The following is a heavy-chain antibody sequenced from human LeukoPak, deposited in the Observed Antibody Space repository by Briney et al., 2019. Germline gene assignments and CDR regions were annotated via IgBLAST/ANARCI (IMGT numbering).Heavy chain of an antibody. CDR3: ARGRIAAAGTDSDAFDI. V-gene: IGHV4-39*07. Sequence: SETLSLTCTVSGGSISSSSYYWGWIRQPPGKGLEWIGSIYYSGSTYYNPSLKSRVTISVDTSKNQFSLKLSSVTAADTAVYYCARGRIAAAGTDSDAFDIWGQGTMVTVSS. J-gene: IGHJ3*02. D-gene: IGHD6-13*01. CDR2: IYYSGST. CDR1: GGSISSSSYY.